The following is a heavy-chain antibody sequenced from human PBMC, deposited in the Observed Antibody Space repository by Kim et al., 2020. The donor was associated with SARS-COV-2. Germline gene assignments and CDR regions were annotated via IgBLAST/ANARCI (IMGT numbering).Heavy chain of an antibody. CDR3: ARAHAGYSSSWYTVNWFDP. CDR1: GYTFTSYV. Sequence: ASVKVSCKASGYTFTSYVISWVRQAPGQGLEWMGWISGYNGNTNHAQKFQGRVTMTTDTSTSTAYMDLRSLRSDDTAVYYCARAHAGYSSSWYTVNWFDPWGQGTLVTVSS. D-gene: IGHD6-13*01. CDR2: ISGYNGNT. J-gene: IGHJ5*02. V-gene: IGHV1-18*01.